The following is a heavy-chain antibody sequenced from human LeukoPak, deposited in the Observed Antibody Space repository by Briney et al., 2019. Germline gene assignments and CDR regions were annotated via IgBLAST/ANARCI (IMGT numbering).Heavy chain of an antibody. CDR1: GFTFSSYS. V-gene: IGHV3-21*01. CDR3: ASCSSTSCYGGFDP. D-gene: IGHD2-2*01. CDR2: ISSSSSYI. Sequence: TGGSLRLSCAASGFTFSSYSMNWARQAPGKGLEWVSSISSSSSYIYYADSVKGRFTISRDNAKNSLYLQMNSLRAEDTAVYYCASCSSTSCYGGFDPWGQGTLVTVSS. J-gene: IGHJ5*02.